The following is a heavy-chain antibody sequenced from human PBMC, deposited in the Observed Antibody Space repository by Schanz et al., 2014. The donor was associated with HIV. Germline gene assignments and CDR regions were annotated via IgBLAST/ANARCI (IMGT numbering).Heavy chain of an antibody. V-gene: IGHV1-8*01. Sequence: QVQLVQSGAEVMEPGASVKISCRASRDTFTNSEINWVRQATGQGLDWMGRMNPNSGDTAYAQKFQGRVTMTRNTSISTAYMELSSLRSEDTAVFYCARTDYDILTGYFLGYYGMDVWGQGTTVTVSS. D-gene: IGHD3-9*01. CDR3: ARTDYDILTGYFLGYYGMDV. CDR2: MNPNSGDT. CDR1: RDTFTNSE. J-gene: IGHJ6*02.